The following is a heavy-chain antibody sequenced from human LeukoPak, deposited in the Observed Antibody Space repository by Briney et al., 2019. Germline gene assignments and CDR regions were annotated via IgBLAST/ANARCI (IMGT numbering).Heavy chain of an antibody. V-gene: IGHV3-20*04. CDR3: ARVVAGSSWSYYYMDV. CDR2: INWNGGST. Sequence: PGGSLRLSCAASGFTFSSYGMHWVRQAPGQGLEWVCGINWNGGSTGYGDSVKGRFTISRDNAKNSLYLQMNSLRAEDTALYYCARVVAGSSWSYYYMDVWGKGTTVTVSS. D-gene: IGHD6-13*01. CDR1: GFTFSSYG. J-gene: IGHJ6*03.